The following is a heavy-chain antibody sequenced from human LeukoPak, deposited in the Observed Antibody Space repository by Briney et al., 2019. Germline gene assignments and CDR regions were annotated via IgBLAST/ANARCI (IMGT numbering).Heavy chain of an antibody. V-gene: IGHV4-59*08. CDR3: ARLNSGYYSQFDY. Sequence: SETLSLTCTVSGGSLSSYYWSWIRQPPGKGLEWIGYIYYSGSTNYNPSLKSRVTISVDTSKNQFSLKLSSVTAADTAVYYCARLNSGYYSQFDYWGQGTLVTVSS. J-gene: IGHJ4*02. CDR2: IYYSGST. CDR1: GGSLSSYY. D-gene: IGHD3-22*01.